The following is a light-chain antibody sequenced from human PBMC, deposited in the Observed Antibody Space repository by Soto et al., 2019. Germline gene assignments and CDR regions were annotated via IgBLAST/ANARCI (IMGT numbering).Light chain of an antibody. V-gene: IGLV1-44*01. Sequence: QSVLTQPPSASGTPGQRGTISCSGNNSNVGNNAVSWYQHVPGTAPKLLIYSDNQRPSGVPDRFSGSKSGTSASLAISGLQSGDEADYYGAAWDDSLNGVIFGGGTKLTVL. CDR3: AAWDDSLNGVI. CDR1: NSNVGNNA. J-gene: IGLJ2*01. CDR2: SDN.